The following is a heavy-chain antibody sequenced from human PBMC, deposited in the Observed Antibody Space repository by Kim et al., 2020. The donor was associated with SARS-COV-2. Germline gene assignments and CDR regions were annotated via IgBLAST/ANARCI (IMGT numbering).Heavy chain of an antibody. CDR2: ISYDGSNK. J-gene: IGHJ3*02. Sequence: GGSLRLSCAASGFTFSSYAMHWVRQAPGKGLEWVAVISYDGSNKYYADSVKGRFTISRDNSKNTLYLQMNSLRAEDTAGYYCARARRYYDFWSGYSIWG. CDR3: ARARRYYDFWSGYSI. CDR1: GFTFSSYA. V-gene: IGHV3-30-3*01. D-gene: IGHD3-3*01.